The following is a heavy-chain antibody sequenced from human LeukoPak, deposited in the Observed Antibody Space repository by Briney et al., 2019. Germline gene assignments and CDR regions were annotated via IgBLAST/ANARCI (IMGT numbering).Heavy chain of an antibody. CDR2: IYINGST. J-gene: IGHJ3*02. CDR3: ARDTDILTGYDAFDI. CDR1: GGSISSYY. Sequence: SETLSLTCTVSGGSISSYYWSWIRQPAAQGQEWIGRIYINGSTNYYPYPTSRGTMSVDTATNQFSLKLSSVTAADADVYYCARDTDILTGYDAFDIWGQGTMVTVSS. V-gene: IGHV4-4*07. D-gene: IGHD3-9*01.